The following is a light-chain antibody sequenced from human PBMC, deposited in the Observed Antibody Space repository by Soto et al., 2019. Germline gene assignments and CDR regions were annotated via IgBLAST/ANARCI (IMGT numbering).Light chain of an antibody. CDR1: QSVLYSSNNKNY. CDR3: HQDHSVPFT. Sequence: DIVMTQSPDSLAVSLGERATINCKSSQSVLYSSNNKNYLAWYQQKPRQPPKLLIYWASTRESGVPDRFSGSGSGTDVTLTISSLQAEEVAVYYCHQDHSVPFTFGGGTKVEIK. J-gene: IGKJ4*01. V-gene: IGKV4-1*01. CDR2: WAS.